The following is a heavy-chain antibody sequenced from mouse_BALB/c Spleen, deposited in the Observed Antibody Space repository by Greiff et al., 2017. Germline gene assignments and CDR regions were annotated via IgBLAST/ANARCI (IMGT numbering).Heavy chain of an antibody. CDR2: IYPGDGDT. Sequence: VQLVESGAELARPGASVKLSCKASGYTFTSYWMQWVKQRPGQGLEWIGAIYPGDGDTRYTQKFKGKATLTADKSSSTAYMQLSSLASEDSAVYYCARRDGQYAMDYWGQGTSVTVSS. CDR1: GYTFTSYW. V-gene: IGHV1-87*01. J-gene: IGHJ4*01. D-gene: IGHD2-3*01. CDR3: ARRDGQYAMDY.